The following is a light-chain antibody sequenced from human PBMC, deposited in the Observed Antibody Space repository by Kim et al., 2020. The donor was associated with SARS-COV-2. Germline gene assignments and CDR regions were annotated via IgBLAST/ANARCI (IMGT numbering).Light chain of an antibody. Sequence: GKTMTISCTRSSGSIASNYVQWYQQRPGSSPTTVIYEDNERPSGVPDRFSGSIDSSSNSASLTISGLKTEDDADYYCQSYDSNNEVFGGGTQLTVL. CDR1: SGSIASNY. CDR3: QSYDSNNEV. V-gene: IGLV6-57*01. CDR2: EDN. J-gene: IGLJ3*02.